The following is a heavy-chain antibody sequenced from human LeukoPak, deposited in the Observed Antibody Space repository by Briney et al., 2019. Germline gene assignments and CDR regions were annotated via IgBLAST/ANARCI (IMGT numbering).Heavy chain of an antibody. CDR1: GYTFTSYD. CDR3: ARLSGSYSRDYYYYMDV. V-gene: IGHV1-8*03. CDR2: MNPNSGNT. Sequence: GASVKVSCKASGYTFTSYDINWVRQATGQGLEWMGWMNPNSGNTGYAQKFQGRVTITRNTSISTAYMELSSLRSEDTAVYYCARLSGSYSRDYYYYMDVWGQGTLATVSS. J-gene: IGHJ6*03. D-gene: IGHD1-26*01.